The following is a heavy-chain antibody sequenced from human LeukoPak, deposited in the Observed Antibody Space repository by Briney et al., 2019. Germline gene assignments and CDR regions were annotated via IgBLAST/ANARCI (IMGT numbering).Heavy chain of an antibody. CDR1: GGSISIYY. V-gene: IGHV4-59*04. J-gene: IGHJ5*02. D-gene: IGHD3-9*01. CDR2: IHYGGGT. Sequence: SETLSLTCTVSGGSISIYYWNWIRQPAGKGLEWIGTIHYGGGTYYNPSLKSRVTISVDTSKNHYSVRLSSVTAADTAVYYCASYYDVLTVLNWFDPWGQGTLVTVSS. CDR3: ASYYDVLTVLNWFDP.